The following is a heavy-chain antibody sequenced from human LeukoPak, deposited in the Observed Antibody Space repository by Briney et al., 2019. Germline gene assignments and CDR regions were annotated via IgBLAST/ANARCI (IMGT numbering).Heavy chain of an antibody. CDR1: RFTFSSYA. CDR3: AKLRSGGPAAGNY. Sequence: GESLSLSCAASRFTFSSYAMSWVRQAPGKGLEWVSTISGSDDSTYYADSVKGRFTISRDNSKNTVYLHMNSLRAEDTAVYFCAKLRSGGPAAGNYWGQGTLVTVSS. D-gene: IGHD6-13*01. J-gene: IGHJ4*02. CDR2: ISGSDDST. V-gene: IGHV3-23*01.